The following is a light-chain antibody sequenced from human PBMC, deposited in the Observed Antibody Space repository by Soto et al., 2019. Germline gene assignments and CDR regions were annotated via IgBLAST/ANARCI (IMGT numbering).Light chain of an antibody. CDR1: SSDVGSYNL. J-gene: IGLJ3*02. CDR3: SSFTNSLTLV. CDR2: EGS. Sequence: QSALTQPASVSGSPGQSITISCTGTSSDVGSYNLVSWYQQHPGKAPKLMIYEGSKRPSGVSYRFSGSKSGNTASLTISGLQAEDEADYYCSSFTNSLTLVFGGGTKLTVL. V-gene: IGLV2-14*02.